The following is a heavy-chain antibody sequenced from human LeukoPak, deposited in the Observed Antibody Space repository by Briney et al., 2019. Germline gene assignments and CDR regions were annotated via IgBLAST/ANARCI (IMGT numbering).Heavy chain of an antibody. J-gene: IGHJ4*02. CDR2: IYYSGST. D-gene: IGHD5-18*01. Sequence: SETLSLTCTVSGGSISSSSYYWGWIRQPPGKGLEWIGNIYYSGSTYYNPSLKRRVTISGDTSKNQFSLKLSSVTAADTAVYYCARQVDTAMGRFDYWGQGTLVTVSS. V-gene: IGHV4-39*01. CDR3: ARQVDTAMGRFDY. CDR1: GGSISSSSYY.